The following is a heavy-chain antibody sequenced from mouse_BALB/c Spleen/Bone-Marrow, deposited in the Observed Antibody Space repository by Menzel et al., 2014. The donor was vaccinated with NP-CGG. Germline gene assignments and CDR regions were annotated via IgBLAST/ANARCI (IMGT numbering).Heavy chain of an antibody. J-gene: IGHJ4*01. CDR3: ARDSLLITRALDY. D-gene: IGHD2-4*01. V-gene: IGHV2-6-7*01. CDR1: GFSLTGYG. Sequence: QVQLQQSGPGLVAPSQSLSITCTVSGFSLTGYGVSWVRQSPGKGLEWLGMIWGDGSTDYNSALKSRLSISKDNSKSQVFLKMNSLQTDDTARYYCARDSLLITRALDYWSQGTSVTVSS. CDR2: IWGDGST.